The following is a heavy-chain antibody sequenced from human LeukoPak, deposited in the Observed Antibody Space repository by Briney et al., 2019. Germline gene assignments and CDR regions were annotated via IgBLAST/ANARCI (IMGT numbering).Heavy chain of an antibody. CDR3: ARDRDSSAPLDY. D-gene: IGHD6-13*01. V-gene: IGHV3-11*01. CDR2: ISSSGSTI. CDR1: GFTFSDYY. Sequence: PGGSLRLSCAASGFTFSDYYMSWIRQAPGKGLEWVSYISSSGSTIYYADSVKGRFTISRDDAKNSLYLQMNSLRAEDTAVYYCARDRDSSAPLDYWGQGTLVTVSS. J-gene: IGHJ4*02.